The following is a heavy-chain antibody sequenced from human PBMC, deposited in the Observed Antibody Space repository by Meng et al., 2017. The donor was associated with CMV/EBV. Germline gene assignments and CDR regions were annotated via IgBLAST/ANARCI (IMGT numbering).Heavy chain of an antibody. V-gene: IGHV3-48*03. CDR3: ARSIVGVVIALDY. D-gene: IGHD2-21*01. Sequence: GGSLRLSCAASGFTFSSYEMNWVRQAPGKGLEWVSYISSSGSTIYYADSVKGRFTISRDNAKNSLYLQMNSLRAEDTAVYYCARSIVGVVIALDYWGQGTLVTVSS. CDR2: ISSSGSTI. CDR1: GFTFSSYE. J-gene: IGHJ4*02.